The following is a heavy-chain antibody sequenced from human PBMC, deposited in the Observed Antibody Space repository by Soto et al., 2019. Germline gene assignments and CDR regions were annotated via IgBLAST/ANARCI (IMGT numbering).Heavy chain of an antibody. V-gene: IGHV1-18*01. CDR3: ARDLDSSGYYYERDPTKFWFDP. CDR1: GYTFTSYG. D-gene: IGHD3-22*01. Sequence: QVQLVQSGAEVKKPGASVKVSCKASGYTFTSYGISWVRQAPGQGLEWMGWISAYNGNTNYAQKLQGRVTMTTDTSTSTAYMELRSLRSDDTAVYYCARDLDSSGYYYERDPTKFWFDPWGQGTLVTVSS. J-gene: IGHJ5*02. CDR2: ISAYNGNT.